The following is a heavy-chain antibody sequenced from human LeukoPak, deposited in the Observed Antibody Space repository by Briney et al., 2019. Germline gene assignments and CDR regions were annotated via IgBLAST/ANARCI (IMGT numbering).Heavy chain of an antibody. CDR3: ASISSSVDY. D-gene: IGHD6-6*01. CDR2: ISSSSTI. V-gene: IGHV3-48*01. J-gene: IGHJ4*02. Sequence: GGSLRLSCAASGFTFSSYSMNWVRQAPGKGLEWVSYISSSSTIYYADSVKGRFTISRDNAKNSLYLQMNSLRAEDTAVYYCASISSSVDYWGQGTLVTVSS. CDR1: GFTFSSYS.